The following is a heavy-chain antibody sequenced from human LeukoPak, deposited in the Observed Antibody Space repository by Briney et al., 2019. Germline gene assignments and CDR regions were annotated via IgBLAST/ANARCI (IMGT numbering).Heavy chain of an antibody. CDR2: INHSGST. CDR1: GGSFSGYY. J-gene: IGHJ4*02. V-gene: IGHV4-34*01. Sequence: SETLSLTCAVYGGSFSGYYWSWIRQPPGKGLEWIGEINHSGSTNYNPSLKSRVTISVDTSKNQFSLKLSSVTAADTAVYYCAIHPGGYDSSGHIFDYWGQGTLVTVSS. CDR3: AIHPGGYDSSGHIFDY. D-gene: IGHD3-22*01.